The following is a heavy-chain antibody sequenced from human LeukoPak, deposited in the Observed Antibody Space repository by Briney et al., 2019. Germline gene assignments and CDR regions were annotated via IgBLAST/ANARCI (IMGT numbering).Heavy chain of an antibody. J-gene: IGHJ5*02. CDR1: GFTFSSYS. CDR2: ISSSSSYI. V-gene: IGHV3-21*01. D-gene: IGHD2-2*01. CDR3: AREVDCSSTSCYALWFDP. Sequence: PGGSLRLSCAASGFTFSSYSMNWVRQAPGKGREGVSSISSSSSYIYYADSVKGRFTISRDNAKNTLYLQMNSLRAEDTDVYYCAREVDCSSTSCYALWFDPWGQGTLVTVSS.